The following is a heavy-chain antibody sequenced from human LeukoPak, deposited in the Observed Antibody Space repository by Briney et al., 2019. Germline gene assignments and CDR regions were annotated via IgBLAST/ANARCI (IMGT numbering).Heavy chain of an antibody. D-gene: IGHD3-10*01. CDR2: IYYSGST. Sequence: SETLSLTCAVYGGSFSDYYWSWIRQHPGKGLEWIGYIYYSGSTYYNPSLKSRVTISVDTSKNQFSLKLSSVTAADTAVYYCARARSGDVDYWGQGTLVTVSS. CDR1: GGSFSDYY. CDR3: ARARSGDVDY. J-gene: IGHJ4*02. V-gene: IGHV4-31*11.